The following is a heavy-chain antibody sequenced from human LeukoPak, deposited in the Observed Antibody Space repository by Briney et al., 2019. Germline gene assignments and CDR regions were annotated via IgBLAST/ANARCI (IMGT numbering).Heavy chain of an antibody. CDR1: GVSISTYG. CDR2: IYNSGST. V-gene: IGHV4-59*01. D-gene: IGHD5-18*01. Sequence: PAESLSLTWTVSGVSISTYGRSWVRQLPGKGLEWTGYIYNSGSTNYNPSLQSRVTISKDTYKNQFSLKLSSVTAADTAVYYCARVGAAMDNFDYWGQGTLVTVS. J-gene: IGHJ4*02. CDR3: ARVGAAMDNFDY.